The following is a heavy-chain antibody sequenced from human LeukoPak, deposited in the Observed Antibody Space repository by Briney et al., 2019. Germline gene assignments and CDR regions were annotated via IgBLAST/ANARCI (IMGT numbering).Heavy chain of an antibody. J-gene: IGHJ4*02. CDR2: TYYRSKWYN. Sequence: PSQTFSLTCAISGDSVSSNIAAWNWIRQSPSRGLEWLGRTYYRSKWYNDYAVSVRSRITIDPDTSKNQFSLQLTSVTPEDTAVYYCARGGAVAGRHPYLDSWGQGTLVTVSS. CDR3: ARGGAVAGRHPYLDS. D-gene: IGHD6-19*01. V-gene: IGHV6-1*01. CDR1: GDSVSSNIAA.